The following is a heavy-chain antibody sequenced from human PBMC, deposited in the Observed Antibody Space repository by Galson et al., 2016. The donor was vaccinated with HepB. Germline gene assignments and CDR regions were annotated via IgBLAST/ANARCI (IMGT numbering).Heavy chain of an antibody. V-gene: IGHV4-38-2*02. CDR2: IYRSGST. J-gene: IGHJ4*02. D-gene: IGHD6-13*01. CDR3: ARGSLWYDY. Sequence: KGLEWIGSIYRSGSTYYNPSLKSRVTISVDTSKNQFSLKLSSVTAADMAVYYCARGSLWYDYWGQGTLVTVSS.